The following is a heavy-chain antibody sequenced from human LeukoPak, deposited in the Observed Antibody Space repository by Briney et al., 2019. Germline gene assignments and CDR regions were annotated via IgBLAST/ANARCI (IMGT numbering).Heavy chain of an antibody. CDR2: IYHRGST. V-gene: IGHV4-4*02. D-gene: IGHD1/OR15-1a*01. J-gene: IGHJ5*02. CDR3: ARTGTGEAGWFDP. Sequence: PSETLSLTCAVSGGSILSNNWWSWVRQSPGRGLEWIGEIYHRGSTNYNPSLKYRATISVDKSKNQFSLNLTSVTAADTAVYYCARTGTGEAGWFDPWGQGTLVTVSS. CDR1: GGSILSNNW.